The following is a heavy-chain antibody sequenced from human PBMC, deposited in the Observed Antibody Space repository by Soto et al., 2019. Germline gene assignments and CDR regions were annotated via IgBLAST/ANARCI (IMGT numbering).Heavy chain of an antibody. CDR1: GFTFSSYG. J-gene: IGHJ1*01. V-gene: IGHV3-30*18. D-gene: IGHD2-15*01. CDR2: ISYDGSNK. CDR3: AKGLVVAATYVQH. Sequence: QVQLVESGGGVVQPGRSLRLSCAASGFTFSSYGMHWVRQAPGKGLEWVAVISYDGSNKYYADSVKGRFTISRDNSKNTLYLPMKSLRAEDTAVYYCAKGLVVAATYVQHWGQGTLVNVSS.